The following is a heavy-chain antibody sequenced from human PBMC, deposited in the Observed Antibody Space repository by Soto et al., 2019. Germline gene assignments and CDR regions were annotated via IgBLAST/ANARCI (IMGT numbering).Heavy chain of an antibody. V-gene: IGHV4-34*01. D-gene: IGHD2-15*01. CDR1: GGSFSGYY. CDR3: ARGGMSCSGGSCYPNDAFDI. J-gene: IGHJ3*02. Sequence: QVQLQQWGAGLLKPSETLSLTCAVYGGSFSGYYWSWIRQPPGKGLEWIGEINHSGSTNYNPSLKRRVTISVDTSKNQFSLKLSSVTAADTAVYYCARGGMSCSGGSCYPNDAFDIWGQGTMVTVSS. CDR2: INHSGST.